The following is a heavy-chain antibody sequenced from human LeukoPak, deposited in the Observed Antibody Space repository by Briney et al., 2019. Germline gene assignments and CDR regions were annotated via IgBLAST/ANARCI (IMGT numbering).Heavy chain of an antibody. CDR2: ISWDSRSI. CDR1: GFTFDDYA. Sequence: GGSLRLSCAASGFTFDDYAMHWVRQTPGKGLEWVSGISWDSRSIAYADSVKGRLTLSRDNAKNSLYLQMNSLRPEDTALYYCTTGNRRMPVAMWIWGQGTMVTVS. CDR3: TTGNRRMPVAMWI. J-gene: IGHJ3*02. V-gene: IGHV3-9*01. D-gene: IGHD2-2*01.